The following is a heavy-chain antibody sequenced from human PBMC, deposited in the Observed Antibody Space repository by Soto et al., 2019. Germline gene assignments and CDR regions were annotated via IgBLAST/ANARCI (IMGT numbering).Heavy chain of an antibody. V-gene: IGHV4-31*03. CDR3: VRALRHTAMAYPWFDP. Sequence: SETLSLTCTVSGASVSTGAYYWGWVRQRPGRGLEWIGYVYESGYTYYNMSLKSRLTISLDRSNNQFSLGLTSVPAADTAVYYCVRALRHTAMAYPWFDPWGQGTLVTVSS. J-gene: IGHJ5*02. D-gene: IGHD5-18*01. CDR1: GASVSTGAYY. CDR2: VYESGYT.